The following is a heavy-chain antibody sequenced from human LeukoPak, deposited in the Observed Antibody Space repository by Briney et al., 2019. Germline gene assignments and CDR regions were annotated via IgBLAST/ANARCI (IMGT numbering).Heavy chain of an antibody. CDR3: ATYSSLNTREFQY. D-gene: IGHD3-22*01. J-gene: IGHJ1*01. Sequence: GGSLRLSCAASGFTFSSYGMHWVRQAPGKGLEWVANIRQDGGETYYGDSVKGRFIISRDNAKNSLFLQMNRLRAEDTAVYYCATYSSLNTREFQYWGQGTLVTVSP. CDR1: GFTFSSYG. V-gene: IGHV3-7*01. CDR2: IRQDGGET.